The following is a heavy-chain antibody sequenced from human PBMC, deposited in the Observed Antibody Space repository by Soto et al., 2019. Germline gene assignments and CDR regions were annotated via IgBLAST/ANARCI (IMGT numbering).Heavy chain of an antibody. V-gene: IGHV5-51*01. D-gene: IGHD6-13*01. CDR3: ERLVSPRRSRWYLDF. CDR2: INAGDSDT. CDR1: GYSFTNYW. Sequence: PGESLKISCKASGYSFTNYWIGWVRQVPGKGLEWMGIINAGDSDTRYSPSFQGQVTISADKSINTAYLQWSSLKAPDTAMYYCERLVSPRRSRWYLDFWGQGTIVTVSS. J-gene: IGHJ4*02.